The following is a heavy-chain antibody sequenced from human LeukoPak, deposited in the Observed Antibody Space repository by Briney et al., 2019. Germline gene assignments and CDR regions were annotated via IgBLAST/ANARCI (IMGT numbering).Heavy chain of an antibody. J-gene: IGHJ4*02. V-gene: IGHV4-59*01. Sequence: PSETLSLTCTVSSGSLSSYYWSWVRQPPGKGLEWIGYIYYSGSTNYNPSLTSRVTISVDTSKNQFSLKLSPVTASDTAVFYLSRGSPGEGFPHDYWGQGTLVTVSS. D-gene: IGHD3-16*01. CDR1: SGSLSSYY. CDR3: SRGSPGEGFPHDY. CDR2: IYYSGST.